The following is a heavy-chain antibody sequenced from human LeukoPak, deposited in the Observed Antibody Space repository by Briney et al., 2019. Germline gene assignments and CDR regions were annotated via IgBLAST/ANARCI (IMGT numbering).Heavy chain of an antibody. J-gene: IGHJ5*02. Sequence: ASVKVSCKASGYTFTSYDINWVRQATGQGLEWMGWMSPNSGNTGYAQKFQGRVTMTRNTSISTAYMELSSLRSEDTAVYYCARMNYYDSILGNWFDPWGQGTLVTASS. CDR3: ARMNYYDSILGNWFDP. V-gene: IGHV1-8*01. D-gene: IGHD3-22*01. CDR1: GYTFTSYD. CDR2: MSPNSGNT.